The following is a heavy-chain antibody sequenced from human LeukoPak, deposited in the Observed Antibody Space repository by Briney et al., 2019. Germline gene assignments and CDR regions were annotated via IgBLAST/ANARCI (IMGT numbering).Heavy chain of an antibody. CDR1: GFTFSSYS. J-gene: IGHJ3*02. CDR3: AGVSSSWRNDAFDI. V-gene: IGHV3-21*01. D-gene: IGHD6-13*01. Sequence: PGGSLRLSCAASGFTFSSYSMNWVRQAPGKGLEWVSSISSSSSYIYYADSVKGRFTISRDNAENSLYLQMNSLRAEDTAVYYCAGVSSSWRNDAFDIWGQGTMVTVSS. CDR2: ISSSSSYI.